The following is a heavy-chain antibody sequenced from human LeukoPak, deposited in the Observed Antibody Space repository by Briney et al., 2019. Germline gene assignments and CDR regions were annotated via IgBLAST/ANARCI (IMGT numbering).Heavy chain of an antibody. CDR1: GGSISSGSYY. V-gene: IGHV4-61*02. J-gene: IGHJ4*02. Sequence: SETLSLTCTVAGGSISSGSYYWSWIRQPAGKGLEWIRRIYTSGSTNYNPSLKSRVTISVDTSKNQFFLKLSSVTAADTAVYYCARERSSGWPIDYWGQGTLVTVSS. D-gene: IGHD6-19*01. CDR2: IYTSGST. CDR3: ARERSSGWPIDY.